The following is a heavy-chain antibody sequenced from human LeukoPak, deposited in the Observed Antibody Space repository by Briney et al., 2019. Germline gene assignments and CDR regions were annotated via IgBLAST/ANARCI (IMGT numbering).Heavy chain of an antibody. CDR2: ISYDGSNK. CDR3: ARDEGRELDAFDI. CDR1: GFTFSSYG. J-gene: IGHJ3*02. D-gene: IGHD1-26*01. Sequence: GGSLRLSCAASGFTFSSYGMHWVRQAPGKGLEWVAVISYDGSNKYYADSVKGRFTISRDNSKNTLYLQMNSLRAEDTAVYYCARDEGRELDAFDIWGQGTMVTVSS. V-gene: IGHV3-30*03.